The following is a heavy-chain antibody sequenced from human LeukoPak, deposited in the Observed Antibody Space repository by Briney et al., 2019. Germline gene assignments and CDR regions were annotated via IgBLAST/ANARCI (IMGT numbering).Heavy chain of an antibody. D-gene: IGHD6-13*01. CDR1: GFTFSTYT. CDR2: ISSTTSYI. V-gene: IGHV3-21*01. J-gene: IGHJ3*02. CDR3: ARLNITSAGRAFDI. Sequence: GGSLRLPCAPSGFTFSTYTFYWVRQAPGKGLESVSSISSTTSYIFYADSVKGRFTISRDNAKNSLFLQMNSLRAEDTGIYYCARLNITSAGRAFDIWGQGTMVTVSS.